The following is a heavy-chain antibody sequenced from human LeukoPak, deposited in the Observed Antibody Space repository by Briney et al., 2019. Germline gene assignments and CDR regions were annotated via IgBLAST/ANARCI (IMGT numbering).Heavy chain of an antibody. Sequence: PGGSLRLSCAASGFTFSDYYMSWIRQAPGKGLEWVSCISSSGSTIYYADSVKGRFTISRDNAKNSLYLQMNSLRAGDTAVYYCARSTWENALDYWGQGTLVTVSS. CDR2: ISSSGSTI. J-gene: IGHJ4*02. CDR1: GFTFSDYY. V-gene: IGHV3-11*04. CDR3: ARSTWENALDY. D-gene: IGHD1-1*01.